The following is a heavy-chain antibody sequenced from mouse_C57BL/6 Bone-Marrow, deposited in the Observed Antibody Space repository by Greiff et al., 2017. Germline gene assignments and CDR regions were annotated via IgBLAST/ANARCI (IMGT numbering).Heavy chain of an antibody. CDR2: ISSGGSYT. Sequence: EVKLVESGGDLVKPGGSLKLSCAASGFTFSSYGMSWVRQTPDKRLEWVATISSGGSYTYYPDSVKGRFTISRDNAKNTLYLQMSSLKSEDTAMYYCARQALRSGDYWGQGTSVTVSP. V-gene: IGHV5-6*01. J-gene: IGHJ4*01. CDR3: ARQALRSGDY. CDR1: GFTFSSYG.